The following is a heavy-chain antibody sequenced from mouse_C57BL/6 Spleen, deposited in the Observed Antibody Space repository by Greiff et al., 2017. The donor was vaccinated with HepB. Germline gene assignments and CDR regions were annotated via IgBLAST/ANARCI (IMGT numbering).Heavy chain of an antibody. CDR1: GYTFTDYE. CDR3: TRARPYWYFDV. CDR2: IDPETGGT. Sequence: VQLQQSGAELVRPGASVTLSCKASGYTFTDYEMHWVKQTPVHGLEWIGAIDPETGGTAYNQKFKGKAILTADKSSSTAYMELRSLTSEDSAVYYCTRARPYWYFDVWGTGTTVTVSS. J-gene: IGHJ1*03. V-gene: IGHV1-15*01.